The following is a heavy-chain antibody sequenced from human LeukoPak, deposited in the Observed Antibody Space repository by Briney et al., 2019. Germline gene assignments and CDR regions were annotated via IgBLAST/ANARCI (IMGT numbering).Heavy chain of an antibody. CDR3: ARKFYGDYAIRAFDI. Sequence: SETLSLTCTVSGGSISIYSWSWIRQPPRKGLEWIGYIYYSGITDYNPSLKSRVTMSVDTSKNQFSLKLSSVTAADTAVYYCARKFYGDYAIRAFDIWGQGRMVTVSS. CDR2: IYYSGIT. CDR1: GGSISIYS. J-gene: IGHJ3*02. V-gene: IGHV4-59*01. D-gene: IGHD4-17*01.